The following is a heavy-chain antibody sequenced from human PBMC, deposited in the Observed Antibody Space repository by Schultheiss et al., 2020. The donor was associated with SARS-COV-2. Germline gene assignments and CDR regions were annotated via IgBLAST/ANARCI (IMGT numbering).Heavy chain of an antibody. CDR1: GFSINSGFY. V-gene: IGHV4-38-2*02. CDR2: LSHTGNT. J-gene: IGHJ4*02. CDR3: ARVHSGSYWGYFDY. Sequence: SETLSLTCSVSGFSINSGFYWAWIRLPPGKGLQWIGSLSHTGNTFSHPSFQSRVTLSADTSKNRFSLRLASVTAADAALYYCARVHSGSYWGYFDYWGQGTPVTVSS. D-gene: IGHD1-26*01.